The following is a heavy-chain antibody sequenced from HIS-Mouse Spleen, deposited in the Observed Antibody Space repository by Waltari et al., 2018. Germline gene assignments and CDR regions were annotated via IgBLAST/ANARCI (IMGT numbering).Heavy chain of an antibody. CDR2: IYYSGGT. D-gene: IGHD6-13*01. J-gene: IGHJ2*01. CDR1: GGSISSSSYY. V-gene: IGHV4-39*07. Sequence: QLQLQESGPGLVKPSETLSLTCTVSGGSISSSSYYWGWIRQPPGKGQEWIGSIYYSGGTYYNPSLKSRVTISGDTSKNQFSLKLSSVTAADTAVYYCAREIPYSSSWYDWYFDLWGRGTLVTVSS. CDR3: AREIPYSSSWYDWYFDL.